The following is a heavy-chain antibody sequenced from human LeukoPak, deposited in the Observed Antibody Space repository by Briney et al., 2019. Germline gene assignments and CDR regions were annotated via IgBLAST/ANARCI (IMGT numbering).Heavy chain of an antibody. CDR1: GFTFTNYA. V-gene: IGHV3-23*01. CDR2: VSAGGDNT. CDR3: AKDSQYDFVWGSYHYTGYYYMDV. J-gene: IGHJ6*03. Sequence: GGSLRLSCTASGFTFTNYAVNWVRQVPGKGLKWVSAVSAGGDNTYYADFVKGRFTISRDNSNNTLFLQMNSLRAEDTAIYYCAKDSQYDFVWGSYHYTGYYYMDVWGKGTTVTVSS. D-gene: IGHD3-16*02.